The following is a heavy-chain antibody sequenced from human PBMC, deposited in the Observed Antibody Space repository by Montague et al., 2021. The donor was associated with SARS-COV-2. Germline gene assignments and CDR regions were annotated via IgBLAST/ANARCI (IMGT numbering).Heavy chain of an antibody. CDR1: GGSISTGNYY. V-gene: IGHV4-61*09. Sequence: TLSLTCSVSGGSISTGNYYWSWIRQPAGKRLEWIGDIYTSGRTNYXPSVQSRVTILVDTSKNQFSLRLNSVTAADTAVYYCARVDSSGWYGYYYYGMDVWGQGTTVTVSS. CDR3: ARVDSSGWYGYYYYGMDV. J-gene: IGHJ6*02. D-gene: IGHD6-19*01. CDR2: IYTSGRT.